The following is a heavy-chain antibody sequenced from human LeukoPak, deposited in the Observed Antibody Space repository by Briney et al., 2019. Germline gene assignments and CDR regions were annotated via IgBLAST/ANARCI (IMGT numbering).Heavy chain of an antibody. CDR3: ARVGGSRSYLNY. CDR2: ISSSSSYI. V-gene: IGHV3-21*01. Sequence: GGSLRLSCAASGFTFSSYSMNWVRQAPGKGLEWVSSISSSSSYIYYADSVKGRFTISRDNAKNSLYLQMNSLRAEDTAVYYCARVGGSRSYLNYWGQGTLVTVSS. CDR1: GFTFSSYS. J-gene: IGHJ4*02.